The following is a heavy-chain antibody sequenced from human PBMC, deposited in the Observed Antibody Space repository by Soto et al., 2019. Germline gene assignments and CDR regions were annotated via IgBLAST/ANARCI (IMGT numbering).Heavy chain of an antibody. D-gene: IGHD6-19*01. CDR3: ARARDQQWVRLPFDY. CDR2: FSATSENT. CDR1: GFFFSSYT. V-gene: IGHV3-23*01. J-gene: IGHJ4*02. Sequence: EVQLLESGGGLVQPGGSLRLSCVGSGFFFSSYTMTWVRQAPGKGLEWVSSFSATSENTYYADSVRGRFTSSRDNSKNTLFLQMNSLTAEDTAMYYRARARDQQWVRLPFDYWGQGILVIVSS.